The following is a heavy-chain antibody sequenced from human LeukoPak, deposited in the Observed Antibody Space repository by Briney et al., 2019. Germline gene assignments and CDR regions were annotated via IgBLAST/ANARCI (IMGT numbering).Heavy chain of an antibody. CDR2: IIPIFGTA. CDR1: GGTFSTYT. J-gene: IGHJ3*02. Sequence: RGASVKVSCKASGGTFSTYTVSWVRQAPGQGLEWMGGIIPIFGTANYAQKFQGRVTITTDESTSTAYMELSSLRSEDTAVYYCARDRSFSSPDAFDIWGQGTMVTVSS. D-gene: IGHD6-6*01. CDR3: ARDRSFSSPDAFDI. V-gene: IGHV1-69*05.